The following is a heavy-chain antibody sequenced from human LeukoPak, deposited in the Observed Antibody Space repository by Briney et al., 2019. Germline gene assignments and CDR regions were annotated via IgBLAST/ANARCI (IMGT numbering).Heavy chain of an antibody. CDR2: ISGGGDDT. CDR1: GFIFSSSA. J-gene: IGHJ6*02. CDR3: ARNNGMDV. V-gene: IGHV3-23*01. Sequence: GGSLRLSCAVSGFIFSSSAMSWVRQAPGKGLEWVSAISGGGDDTSYADSARGRFTVSKDNAKSSLYLQMNSLRAEDTALYHCARNNGMDVWGQGTTVIVSS.